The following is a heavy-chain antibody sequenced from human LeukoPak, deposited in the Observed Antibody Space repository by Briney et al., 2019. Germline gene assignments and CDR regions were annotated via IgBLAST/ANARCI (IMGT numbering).Heavy chain of an antibody. V-gene: IGHV3-23*01. CDR1: GFTFSSYA. Sequence: GSLRLSCAASGFTFSSYAMSWVRQAPGKGLEWVSAISGSGGSTYYADSVKGRFTISRDNSKNTLYLQMSSLRAEDTAVYYCAKVSRGPLRSPIDYWGQGTLVTVSS. CDR3: AKVSRGPLRSPIDY. J-gene: IGHJ4*02. D-gene: IGHD1-26*01. CDR2: ISGSGGST.